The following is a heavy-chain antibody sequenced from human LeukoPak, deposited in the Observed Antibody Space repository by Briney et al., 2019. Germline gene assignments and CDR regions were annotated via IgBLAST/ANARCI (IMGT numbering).Heavy chain of an antibody. J-gene: IGHJ4*02. D-gene: IGHD3-22*01. V-gene: IGHV3-48*03. CDR1: GFTFSSYE. CDR2: ISSSGSTI. CDR3: ARDYYDSSGYILYFDY. Sequence: GGSLRLSCAASGFTFSSYEMNWVRQAPGKGLEWVSYISSSGSTIYYADSVKGRFTISRDNAKNSLYLQMNSLRAEDMAVYYCARDYYDSSGYILYFDYWGQGTLVTVSS.